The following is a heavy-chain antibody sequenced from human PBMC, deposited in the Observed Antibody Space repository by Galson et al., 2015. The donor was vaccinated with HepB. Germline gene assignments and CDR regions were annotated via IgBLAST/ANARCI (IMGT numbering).Heavy chain of an antibody. CDR2: IYYSGST. V-gene: IGHV4-31*03. CDR1: GGSISSGGYY. Sequence: TLSLTCTVSGGSISSGGYYWSWIRQHPGKGLEWIGYIYYSGSTYYNPSLKSRVTISVDTSKNQFSLKLSSVTAADTAVYYCARDRGLGYCSGGSCYPKPYYYYYMDVWGKGTTVTVSS. J-gene: IGHJ6*03. D-gene: IGHD2-15*01. CDR3: ARDRGLGYCSGGSCYPKPYYYYYMDV.